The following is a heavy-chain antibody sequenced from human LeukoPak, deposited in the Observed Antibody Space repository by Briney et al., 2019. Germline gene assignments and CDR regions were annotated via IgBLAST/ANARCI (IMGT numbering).Heavy chain of an antibody. Sequence: GGSLRLSCAASGFIFSSYGMNWVRQAPGKGLEWISYISSSSSTIFYADSVKGRFTITRDNAKNSLFLRMNTLRAEDTAVYYCARIHGGYPFDYWGQGALVTVPS. CDR2: ISSSSSTI. CDR3: ARIHGGYPFDY. V-gene: IGHV3-48*01. D-gene: IGHD2-15*01. CDR1: GFIFSSYG. J-gene: IGHJ4*02.